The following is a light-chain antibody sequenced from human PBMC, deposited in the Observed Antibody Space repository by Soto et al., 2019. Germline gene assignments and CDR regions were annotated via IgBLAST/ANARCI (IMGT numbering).Light chain of an antibody. CDR3: SSHTISSALQV. J-gene: IGLJ1*01. V-gene: IGLV2-14*01. CDR1: ISDFVVYNY. CDR2: GVS. Sequence: QSVLTQPASVSGSPGQSITISCTGTISDFVVYNYVSWYQQHPGKAPKLMIYGVSNRPSGVSNRFSGSKSGNTAPLTISGLQADDEADYYCSSHTISSALQVFGTGTKVTVL.